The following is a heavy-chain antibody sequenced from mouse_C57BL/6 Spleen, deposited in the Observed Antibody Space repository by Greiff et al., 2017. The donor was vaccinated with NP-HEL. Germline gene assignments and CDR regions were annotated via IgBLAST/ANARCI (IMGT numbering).Heavy chain of an antibody. J-gene: IGHJ2*01. CDR1: GYTFTSYW. V-gene: IGHV1-59*01. CDR3: ARCPYGSSWDY. CDR2: IDPSDSYT. Sequence: QVQLQQPGAELVRPGTSVKLSCKASGYTFTSYWMHWVKQRPGQGLEWIGVIDPSDSYTNYNQKFKGKATLTVDTSSSTAYMQLSSLTSEDSAVYYCARCPYGSSWDYWGQGTTLTVSS. D-gene: IGHD1-1*01.